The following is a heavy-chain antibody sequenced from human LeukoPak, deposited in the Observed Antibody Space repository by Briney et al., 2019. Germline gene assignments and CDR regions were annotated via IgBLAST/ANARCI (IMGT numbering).Heavy chain of an antibody. CDR2: ITYDGRNK. J-gene: IGHJ4*02. CDR3: ARDPSDDSSGHPDY. CDR1: GFTFSSYG. Sequence: GGSLRLSCAASGFTFSSYGMLWVRQAPGKGLEWVAVITYDGRNKYYADSVKGRFTISRDNSKNTLYLQMNSLRAEDTAVYYCARDPSDDSSGHPDYWGQGTLVTVSS. V-gene: IGHV3-30*03. D-gene: IGHD3-22*01.